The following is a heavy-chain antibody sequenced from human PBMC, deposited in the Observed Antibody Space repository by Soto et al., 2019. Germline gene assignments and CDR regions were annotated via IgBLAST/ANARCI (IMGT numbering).Heavy chain of an antibody. V-gene: IGHV4-30-4*01. CDR3: ARGGYNWNYAGVFDP. CDR1: GGSISSGDYY. J-gene: IGHJ5*02. D-gene: IGHD1-7*01. CDR2: IYYSGST. Sequence: QVQLQESGPGLVKPSQTLSLTCTVSGGSISSGDYYWSWIRQPPGKGLEWIGYIYYSGSTYYNPSLKSRVTISVDTSKNQFSLKLRSVTAADTAVYYCARGGYNWNYAGVFDPWGQGTLVTVSS.